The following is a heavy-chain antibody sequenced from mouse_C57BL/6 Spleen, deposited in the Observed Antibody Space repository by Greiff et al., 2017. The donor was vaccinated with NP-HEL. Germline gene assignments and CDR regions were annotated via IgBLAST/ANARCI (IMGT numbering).Heavy chain of an antibody. Sequence: VQLQQPGAELVMPGASVKLSCKASGYTFTSYWMHWVKQRPGQGLEWIGEIDPSDSYTNYNQKFKGKSTLTVDKSSSTAYMQLSSLTSEDSAVYYCARLGGYYAMDYWGQGTSVTVSS. J-gene: IGHJ4*01. V-gene: IGHV1-69*01. D-gene: IGHD3-3*01. CDR2: IDPSDSYT. CDR1: GYTFTSYW. CDR3: ARLGGYYAMDY.